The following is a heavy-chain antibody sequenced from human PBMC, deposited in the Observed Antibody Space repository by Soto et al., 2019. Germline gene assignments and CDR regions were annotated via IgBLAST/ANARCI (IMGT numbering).Heavy chain of an antibody. D-gene: IGHD3-10*01. V-gene: IGHV3-9*01. CDR1: GFTFDDYA. CDR3: AKGVWNYYGSGSYLISMDV. J-gene: IGHJ6*04. CDR2: ISWNSGSI. Sequence: EVQLVESGGGLVQPGRSLRLSCAASGFTFDDYAMHWVRQAPGKGLEWVSGISWNSGSIGYADSVKGRFTISRDNAKNSLYLQMNSLRAEDTALYYCAKGVWNYYGSGSYLISMDVWGKGTTVTVSS.